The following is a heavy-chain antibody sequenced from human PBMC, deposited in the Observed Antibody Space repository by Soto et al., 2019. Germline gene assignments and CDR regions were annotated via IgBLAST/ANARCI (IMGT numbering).Heavy chain of an antibody. V-gene: IGHV3-23*01. Sequence: GGSLRLSCAASGFTFSSYAMSWVRQAPGKGLEWVSAISGSGGSTYYADSVKGRFTISRDNSKNALYLQMNGLRAEDTAVYYCAKNDYVWGRYRSKSSYYFDYWGQGTLVTVSS. D-gene: IGHD3-16*02. CDR3: AKNDYVWGRYRSKSSYYFDY. CDR1: GFTFSSYA. CDR2: ISGSGGST. J-gene: IGHJ4*02.